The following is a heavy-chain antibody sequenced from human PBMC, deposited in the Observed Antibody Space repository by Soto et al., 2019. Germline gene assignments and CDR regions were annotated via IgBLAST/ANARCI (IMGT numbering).Heavy chain of an antibody. D-gene: IGHD3-22*01. J-gene: IGHJ3*02. V-gene: IGHV4-31*03. CDR3: ATPRYFYFESGVYTRAVRYVFDI. CDR2: IYYSGST. Sequence: SETLSLTCTVSGGSISSGGYYWSWIRQHPGKGLEWIGYIYYSGSTYYNPSLKSRITISVDTSKNQFSLKLSSVTAADTAVYYCATPRYFYFESGVYTRAVRYVFDIWGQKKMVPVSS. CDR1: GGSISSGGYY.